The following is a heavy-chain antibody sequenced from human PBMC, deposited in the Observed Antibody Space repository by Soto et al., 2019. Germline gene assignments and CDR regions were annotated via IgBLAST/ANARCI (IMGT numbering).Heavy chain of an antibody. CDR2: IGGSGDQI. CDR3: ASENDLAVSSYYFALDV. CDR1: GFTFRNYA. J-gene: IGHJ6*02. Sequence: GGSLRLSCITSGFTFRNYAMSWVRQPPGKGLEWVSAIGGSGDQIFYADSVRGRFTISRDNSKNTLYLQMDSLRAEDTAVYYCASENDLAVSSYYFALDVWGQGTTVTVSS. V-gene: IGHV3-23*01.